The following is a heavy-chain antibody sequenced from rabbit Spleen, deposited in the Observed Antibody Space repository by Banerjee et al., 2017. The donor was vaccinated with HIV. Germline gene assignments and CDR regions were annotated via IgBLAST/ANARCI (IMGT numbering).Heavy chain of an antibody. CDR2: IYTGSSGST. D-gene: IGHD8-1*01. CDR1: GFSFSSSYY. J-gene: IGHJ4*01. Sequence: QSLEESGGDLVKPGASLTLTCTASGFSFSSSYYMCWVRQAPGKGLELIACIYTGSSGSTYYASWAKGRFTISRENAQNTVFLQMTSLTAADTATYFCARDGAGGSYFALWGPGTLVTVS. V-gene: IGHV1S40*01. CDR3: ARDGAGGSYFAL.